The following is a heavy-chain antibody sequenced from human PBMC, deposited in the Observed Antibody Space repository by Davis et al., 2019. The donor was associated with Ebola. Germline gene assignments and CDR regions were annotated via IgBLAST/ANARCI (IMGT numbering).Heavy chain of an antibody. D-gene: IGHD4-17*01. CDR3: AGIYGDYYYYYGMDV. V-gene: IGHV1-8*01. CDR1: GYTFTSYD. J-gene: IGHJ6*02. Sequence: ASVKVSCKASGYTFTSYDINWVRQATGQGLEWMGWTNPNSGNTGYAQKFQGRVTMTRNTSISTAYMELSSLRSEDTAVYYCAGIYGDYYYYYGMDVWGQGTTVTVSS. CDR2: TNPNSGNT.